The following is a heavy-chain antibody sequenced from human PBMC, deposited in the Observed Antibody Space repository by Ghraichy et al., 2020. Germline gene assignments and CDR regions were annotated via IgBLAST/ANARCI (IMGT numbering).Heavy chain of an antibody. Sequence: GSLRLSCAVYGGSFSGYYWSWIRQPPGKRLEWIGEINHSGSTNYNPSLKSRVTISVDTSKNQFSLKLSSVTAADTAVYYCARGEGAYCGGDCSPNDDYWGQGTLVTVSS. V-gene: IGHV4-34*01. CDR1: GGSFSGYY. CDR2: INHSGST. D-gene: IGHD2-21*02. J-gene: IGHJ4*02. CDR3: ARGEGAYCGGDCSPNDDY.